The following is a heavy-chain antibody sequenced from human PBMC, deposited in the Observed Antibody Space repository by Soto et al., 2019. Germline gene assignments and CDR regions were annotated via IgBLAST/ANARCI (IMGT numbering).Heavy chain of an antibody. CDR2: IWYDGSNK. V-gene: IGHV3-33*01. D-gene: IGHD3-10*01. CDR3: ASALETGDY. J-gene: IGHJ4*02. CDR1: GFTFSNYG. Sequence: QVQLVESGGGVVQPGRSLRLSCVASGFTFSNYGMHWVRQAPGKGPEWVAVIWYDGSNKDYADSVKGRFTISRDNSGNTLYLQINSLRAEDTAVYYCASALETGDYWGQGTLGTVSS.